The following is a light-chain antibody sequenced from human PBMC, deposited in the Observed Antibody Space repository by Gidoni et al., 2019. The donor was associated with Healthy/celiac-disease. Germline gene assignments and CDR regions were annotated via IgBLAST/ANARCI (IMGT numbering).Light chain of an antibody. V-gene: IGKV4-1*01. CDR2: WAS. CDR1: QSVLYSSNNKNY. CDR3: QQYYSTPWT. Sequence: DILMTQSPDSLAVSLGERATINCKSSQSVLYSSNNKNYLAWYQQKPGQPPKLLIYWASTRESGVPDRFSGSGSGTDFTLTVSSLQAEDVAVYYCQQYYSTPWTFXHXTKVEIK. J-gene: IGKJ1*01.